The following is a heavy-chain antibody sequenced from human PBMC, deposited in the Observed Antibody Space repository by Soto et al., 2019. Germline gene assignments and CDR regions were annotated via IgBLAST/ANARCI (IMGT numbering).Heavy chain of an antibody. CDR3: ARGDFGSGSYYNPTPTWFDP. CDR2: IYFSGTT. V-gene: IGHV4-39*01. D-gene: IGHD3-10*01. CDR1: GASVRSSSYY. J-gene: IGHJ5*02. Sequence: SETLSLTCTVCGASVRSSSYYWGWIRQSPGKGLEWIGSIYFSGTTYYNPSLKSRVIMSVDTSKNQFSLKMSSVTAADTAVYYCARGDFGSGSYYNPTPTWFDPWGQGALVTVSS.